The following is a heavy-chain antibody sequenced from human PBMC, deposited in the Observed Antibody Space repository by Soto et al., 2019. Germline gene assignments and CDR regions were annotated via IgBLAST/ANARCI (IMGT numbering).Heavy chain of an antibody. D-gene: IGHD3-16*02. J-gene: IGHJ1*01. CDR3: ARDTYVWGSYRYYFQH. Sequence: EVQLVESGGGLIQPGGSLILSCAASGFTVSSNYMSWVRQAPGKGLEWVSVIYSGGSTYYADSVKGRFTISRDNSKNTLYLQMSSLRAEDTAVYYCARDTYVWGSYRYYFQHWGQGTLVTVSS. CDR1: GFTVSSNY. V-gene: IGHV3-53*01. CDR2: IYSGGST.